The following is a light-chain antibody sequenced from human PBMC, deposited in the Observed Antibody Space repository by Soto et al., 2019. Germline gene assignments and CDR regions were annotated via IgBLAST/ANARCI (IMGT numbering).Light chain of an antibody. CDR2: DAS. Sequence: DIQVTQSPSSLSASVGDRVTITCQASDDIINSLNWYQQKPGKAPKLLIHDASILQTGVPSRFSGSGSGTEFTLTITSLQSEDFALYYCQQYHNLWTFGQGTKVDI. V-gene: IGKV1-33*01. CDR3: QQYHNLWT. J-gene: IGKJ1*01. CDR1: DDIINS.